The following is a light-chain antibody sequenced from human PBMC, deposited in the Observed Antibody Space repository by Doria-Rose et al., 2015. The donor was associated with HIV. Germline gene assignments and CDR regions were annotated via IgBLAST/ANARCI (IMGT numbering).Light chain of an antibody. CDR1: QSFSSTY. Sequence: TQSPGTLSLSPGERATLSCRASQSFSSTYLAWYQQKPGQAPSLLIYDGSTRATGIPDRFSASGSGTDFTLTINRLELEDFALYYRHQYGTSWTFGQGTKVEI. J-gene: IGKJ1*01. CDR2: DGS. V-gene: IGKV3-20*01. CDR3: HQYGTSWT.